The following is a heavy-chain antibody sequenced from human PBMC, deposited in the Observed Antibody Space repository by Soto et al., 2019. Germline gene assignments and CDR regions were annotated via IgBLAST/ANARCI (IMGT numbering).Heavy chain of an antibody. Sequence: EVQLVESGGGLVQPGGSLRLSCSASGYTFSSYWMNWVRQAPGKGLEWVATIKQDGSEKYYVDSVKGRFTISRDNAKNSQSLQMNSLRAEDTAVYYCARRDYCDYWGQGTLVTVSS. J-gene: IGHJ4*02. CDR1: GYTFSSYW. CDR2: IKQDGSEK. V-gene: IGHV3-7*01. CDR3: ARRDYCDY.